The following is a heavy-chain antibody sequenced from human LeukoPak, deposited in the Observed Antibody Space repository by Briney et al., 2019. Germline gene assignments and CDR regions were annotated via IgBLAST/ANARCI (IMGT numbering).Heavy chain of an antibody. CDR1: GGSISSSSYY. Sequence: PSETLSLTCTVSGGSISSSSYYWGWIRQPPGKGLEWIGSIYYSGSTYYNPSLKSRVTISVDTSKNQFSLKLSSVTAADTAVYYCARRPRRVGNWFDPWGQGTPVTVSS. CDR3: ARRPRRVGNWFDP. V-gene: IGHV4-39*01. J-gene: IGHJ5*02. CDR2: IYYSGST. D-gene: IGHD1-26*01.